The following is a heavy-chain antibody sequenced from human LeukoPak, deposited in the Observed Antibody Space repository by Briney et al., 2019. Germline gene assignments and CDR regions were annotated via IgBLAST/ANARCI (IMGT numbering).Heavy chain of an antibody. V-gene: IGHV3-11*01. CDR3: ATDGAGFDT. Sequence: PGGSLRLSCAASGLTFSDYYMSWILQAPGKGLEWLSYINIGGTNAHYADSVKGRFTISRDNAKKSLYLEMTNLRAEDTAVYYCATDGAGFDTWGQGVLVTVSS. J-gene: IGHJ5*02. CDR1: GLTFSDYY. CDR2: INIGGTNA.